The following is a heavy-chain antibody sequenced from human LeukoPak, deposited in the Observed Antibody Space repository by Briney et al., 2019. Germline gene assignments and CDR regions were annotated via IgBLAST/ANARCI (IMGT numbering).Heavy chain of an antibody. CDR3: AREHSPPGDCSSTSCYKYYFDY. J-gene: IGHJ4*02. V-gene: IGHV4-34*01. CDR2: INHSGST. D-gene: IGHD2-2*02. Sequence: GSLRLSCAASGFTFSSYWMSWIRQPPGKGLEWIGEINHSGSTNYNPSLKSRVTISVDTSKNQFSLKLSSVTAADTAVYYCAREHSPPGDCSSTSCYKYYFDYWGQGTLVTVSS. CDR1: GFTFSSYW.